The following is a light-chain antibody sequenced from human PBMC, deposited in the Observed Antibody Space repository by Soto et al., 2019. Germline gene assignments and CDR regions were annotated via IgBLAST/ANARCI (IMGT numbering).Light chain of an antibody. CDR3: AVWDDSLSGHSD. CDR1: ISTLGVNY. V-gene: IGLV1-47*01. J-gene: IGLJ1*01. Sequence: VLTPPPPATGSLWLKATTSCSATISTLGVNYVYCYQQLPGAAPKTVIYKNFHRPYGVPDRFSGSKSGTSASLAISGLRSEDEADYDGAVWDDSLSGHSDFGTGTNVTVL. CDR2: KNF.